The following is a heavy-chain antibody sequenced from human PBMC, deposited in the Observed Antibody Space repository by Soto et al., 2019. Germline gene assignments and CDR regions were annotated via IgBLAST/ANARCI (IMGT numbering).Heavy chain of an antibody. Sequence: ASVKVSCKASGGTFSSYAISWVRQAPGQGLEWMGGIIPIFGTANYAQKFQGRVTITADESTSTAYMELSSLRSEDTAVYYCARALGRDGYNDAFDIWGQGTMVTVSS. J-gene: IGHJ3*02. CDR1: GGTFSSYA. V-gene: IGHV1-69*13. CDR2: IIPIFGTA. CDR3: ARALGRDGYNDAFDI. D-gene: IGHD5-12*01.